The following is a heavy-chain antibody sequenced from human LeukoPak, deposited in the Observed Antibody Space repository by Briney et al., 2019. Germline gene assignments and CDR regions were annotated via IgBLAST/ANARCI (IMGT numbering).Heavy chain of an antibody. CDR3: ARDWYSSGWNAFDI. D-gene: IGHD6-19*01. CDR1: GGSISSGSYY. Sequence: SSETLSLTCTVSGGSISSGSYYWSWIRQPAGKGLEWIGRIYTSGSTNYNPSLKSRVTISVDTSKNQFSLKLSSVTAADTAVYYCARDWYSSGWNAFDIWGQGTMVTVSS. V-gene: IGHV4-61*02. CDR2: IYTSGST. J-gene: IGHJ3*02.